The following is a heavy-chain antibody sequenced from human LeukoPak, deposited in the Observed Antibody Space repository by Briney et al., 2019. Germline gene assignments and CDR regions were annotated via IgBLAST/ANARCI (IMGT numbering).Heavy chain of an antibody. CDR3: ARVPFSSGWSRDWFDP. Sequence: GGSLRLSCAASGFTFSDYYMSWIRQAPGKGLEWVSYISSSGSTIYYADSVKGRFTISRDNAKNSLHLQTNSLRAEDTAVYYCARVPFSSGWSRDWFDPWGQGTLVTVSS. J-gene: IGHJ5*02. D-gene: IGHD6-19*01. V-gene: IGHV3-11*01. CDR1: GFTFSDYY. CDR2: ISSSGSTI.